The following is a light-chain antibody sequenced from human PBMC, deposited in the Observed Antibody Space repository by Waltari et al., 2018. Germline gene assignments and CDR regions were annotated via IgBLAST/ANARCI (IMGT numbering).Light chain of an antibody. CDR3: QQYYSVLPYA. J-gene: IGKJ3*01. V-gene: IGKV4-1*01. CDR2: CGS. CDR1: QSVLYSVNNMDY. Sequence: VLTQSPFSLAFSLGERATFNFTSSQSVLYSVNNMDYLAWYQQKPGQPPKLLIYCGSTRESGGLDGFSGGGSGTDFTLTINSVQAEDVAVYYCQQYYSVLPYAFGPGTKVEIK.